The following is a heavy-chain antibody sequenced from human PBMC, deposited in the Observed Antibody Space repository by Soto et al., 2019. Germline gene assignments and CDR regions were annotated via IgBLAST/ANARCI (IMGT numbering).Heavy chain of an antibody. V-gene: IGHV1-46*01. Sequence: GASVKVSCKASGYTFTSYYIDWVRQVPGQGLEWMGIINPGGGDTNYAQKFQGRVTMTRDTSTSTVYMELSSLRSEDTAVYYCARAVALLWFGEFGCMFDPWGQGTLVTVSS. CDR3: ARAVALLWFGEFGCMFDP. J-gene: IGHJ5*02. CDR1: GYTFTSYY. CDR2: INPGGGDT. D-gene: IGHD3-10*01.